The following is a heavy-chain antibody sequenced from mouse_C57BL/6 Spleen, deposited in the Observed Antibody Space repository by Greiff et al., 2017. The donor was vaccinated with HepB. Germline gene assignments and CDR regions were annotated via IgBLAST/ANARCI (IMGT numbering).Heavy chain of an antibody. Sequence: QVQLQQPGAELVKPGASVKLSCKASGYTFTSYWMHWVKQRPGRGLEWIGRIDPNSGGTKYNEKFKSKATLTVDKPSSTAYMQLSSLTSEDSAVYYCARPGYYGNSAWFAYWGQGTLVTVSA. J-gene: IGHJ3*01. D-gene: IGHD2-1*01. CDR3: ARPGYYGNSAWFAY. CDR1: GYTFTSYW. V-gene: IGHV1-72*01. CDR2: IDPNSGGT.